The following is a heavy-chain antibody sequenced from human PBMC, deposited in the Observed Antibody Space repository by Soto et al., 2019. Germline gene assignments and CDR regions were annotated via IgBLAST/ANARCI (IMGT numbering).Heavy chain of an antibody. Sequence: EVQLVESGGGLVQPGGSLRLSCAASGFTFSSYWMHWVRQAPGKGLVWVSRINSDGSSTSYADSVKGRFTISRDNAKNTLYLQMNSLRAEDPAVYYCAREYYVFWSGYSDYYGMDVWGQGTTVTVSS. CDR2: INSDGSST. CDR3: AREYYVFWSGYSDYYGMDV. V-gene: IGHV3-74*01. D-gene: IGHD3-3*01. CDR1: GFTFSSYW. J-gene: IGHJ6*02.